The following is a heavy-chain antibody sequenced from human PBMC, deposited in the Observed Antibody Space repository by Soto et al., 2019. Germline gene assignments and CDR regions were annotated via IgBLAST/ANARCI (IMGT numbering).Heavy chain of an antibody. CDR1: GGSINSYY. V-gene: IGHV4-59*01. CDR2: IYYSGST. CDR3: ARQRSYDTSGYSRLAY. Sequence: QVQLQESGPGLVKPSETLSLTCTVSGGSINSYYWSWIRQTPGKGLEWIGYIYYSGSTNYNPSLKNRVNISLDTSKNQFSLKRSSVTAADTAVYYCARQRSYDTSGYSRLAYWGQGTMVTVSS. J-gene: IGHJ4*02. D-gene: IGHD3-22*01.